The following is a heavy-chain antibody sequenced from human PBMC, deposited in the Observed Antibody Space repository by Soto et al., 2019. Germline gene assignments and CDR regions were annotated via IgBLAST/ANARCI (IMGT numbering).Heavy chain of an antibody. CDR1: GFSLSTRGVG. D-gene: IGHD6-13*01. CDR2: IYWNDDK. J-gene: IGHJ3*02. V-gene: IGHV2-5*01. CDR3: ENTLAPSSYDAFDI. Sequence: GPTLVNPTQTLTLTCTFSGFSLSTRGVGVGWVRQPPGKALEWLALIYWNDDKRYSPSLQSRLTIPKDTSKNQVVLTMTNMDNLHTATYYCENTLAPSSYDAFDIWGQGTMVTVS.